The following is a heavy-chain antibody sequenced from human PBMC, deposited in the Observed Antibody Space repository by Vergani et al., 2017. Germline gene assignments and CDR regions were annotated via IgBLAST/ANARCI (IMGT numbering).Heavy chain of an antibody. J-gene: IGHJ5*02. CDR1: GFTFSSYA. CDR2: ISGSGSST. CDR3: AKDFGYSIVTEWYGWFDA. Sequence: EVQLLESGGGLVQPGGSLRLSCAASGFTFSSYAMSWVRQAPGKGLEWVSAISGSGSSTFYAESAEGRFAISRDNSKNTLYLQMNSLRAEDTALYYCAKDFGYSIVTEWYGWFDAWGQGTLVSVSS. V-gene: IGHV3-23*01. D-gene: IGHD2-2*03.